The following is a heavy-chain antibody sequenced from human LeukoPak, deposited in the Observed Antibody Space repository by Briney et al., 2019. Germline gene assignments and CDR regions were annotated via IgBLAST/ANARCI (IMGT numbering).Heavy chain of an antibody. Sequence: SETLSLTCTVSGGSISTSNYYWSWIRRPPGKGLEWIGYIYYSGSTNYKPSLKSRVTISVDTSKNQFSLKLSSVTAADTAVYYCARTRPRGYYAACYFDYWGQGTLVTVSS. J-gene: IGHJ4*02. CDR2: IYYSGST. V-gene: IGHV4-61*01. D-gene: IGHD3-10*01. CDR1: GGSISTSNYY. CDR3: ARTRPRGYYAACYFDY.